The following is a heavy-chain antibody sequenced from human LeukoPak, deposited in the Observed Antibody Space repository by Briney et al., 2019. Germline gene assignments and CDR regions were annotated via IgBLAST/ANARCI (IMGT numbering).Heavy chain of an antibody. Sequence: GESLKISCQGSGYSFASYWIAWVRQMPGKGLEWMGIIYPGDSDTRYSPSFQGQVTISADKSISTAYLQWSSLKASDTAMYYCARLLAGVAGYFDYWGQGTLVTVSS. CDR1: GYSFASYW. CDR2: IYPGDSDT. V-gene: IGHV5-51*01. CDR3: ARLLAGVAGYFDY. J-gene: IGHJ4*02. D-gene: IGHD6-19*01.